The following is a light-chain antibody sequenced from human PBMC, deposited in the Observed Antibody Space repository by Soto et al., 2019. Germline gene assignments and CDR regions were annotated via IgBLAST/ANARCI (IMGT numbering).Light chain of an antibody. Sequence: IVVTQSPATLSVSPGERVTLSCRASQSVGSNLAWYQQRPGQAPRLLIYDASTRATGIPDRFSGSGSGIEFTLTISSLQSEDFAVYYCQQFNIWPHMLSFGGGTKLEMK. J-gene: IGKJ4*01. V-gene: IGKV3-15*01. CDR2: DAS. CDR3: QQFNIWPHMLS. CDR1: QSVGSN.